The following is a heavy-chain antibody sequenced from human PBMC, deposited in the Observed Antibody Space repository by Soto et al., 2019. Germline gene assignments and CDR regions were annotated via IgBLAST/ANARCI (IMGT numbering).Heavy chain of an antibody. D-gene: IGHD2-21*02. CDR1: GYTFTSYG. Sequence: ASVKVSCKASGYTFTSYGISWVRQAPGQGFEWMGWISAYNGNTNYAQKLQGRVTMTTDTSTSTAYMELRSLRSDDTAVYYCARDGPPYCGGDCYSDYWGQGTLVTVSS. CDR2: ISAYNGNT. J-gene: IGHJ4*02. V-gene: IGHV1-18*04. CDR3: ARDGPPYCGGDCYSDY.